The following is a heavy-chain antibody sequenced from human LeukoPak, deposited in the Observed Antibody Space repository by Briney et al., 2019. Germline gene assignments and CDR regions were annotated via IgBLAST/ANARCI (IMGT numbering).Heavy chain of an antibody. CDR3: AKRPSDYGDYVSYFDH. CDR1: GFSFISYG. J-gene: IGHJ4*02. D-gene: IGHD4-17*01. V-gene: IGHV3-30*18. CDR2: ISDDGRSK. Sequence: GGSLRLSCGASGFSFISYGMHWVRQAPGKGLEWVGVISDDGRSKDYADSVKGRFTISRDNSKDTLYLQMNSLRAEDTAVYYCAKRPSDYGDYVSYFDHWGQGTLATVSS.